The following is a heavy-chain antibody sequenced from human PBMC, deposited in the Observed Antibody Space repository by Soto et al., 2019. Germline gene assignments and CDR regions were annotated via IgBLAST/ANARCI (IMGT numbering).Heavy chain of an antibody. V-gene: IGHV5-51*01. D-gene: IGHD6-6*01. CDR2: IYPGDSDT. CDR1: GYSFTSYW. CDR3: ARLVAARPAYYYYGMDV. Sequence: GESLTLSCKGSGYSFTSYWIGWVRQMPGKGLEWMGIIYPGDSDTRYSPSFQGQVTISADKSISTAYLQWSSLKASDTAMYYCARLVAARPAYYYYGMDVWGQGTTVTVSS. J-gene: IGHJ6*02.